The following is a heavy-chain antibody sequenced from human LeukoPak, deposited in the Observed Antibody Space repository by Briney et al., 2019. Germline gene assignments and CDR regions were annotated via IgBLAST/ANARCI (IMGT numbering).Heavy chain of an antibody. CDR2: ISGSGGRT. CDR3: AKEFVSRSSLTFDY. V-gene: IGHV3-23*01. CDR1: GFTFSSYA. J-gene: IGHJ4*02. Sequence: GGSLRLSCAASGFTFSSYAMNWVRQAPGKGLEWVSVISGSGGRTYYTDSVKGRFTISRDNSKNTLYLQMISLRAEDTAIYYCAKEFVSRSSLTFDYWGQGTLVTVSS. D-gene: IGHD2-2*01.